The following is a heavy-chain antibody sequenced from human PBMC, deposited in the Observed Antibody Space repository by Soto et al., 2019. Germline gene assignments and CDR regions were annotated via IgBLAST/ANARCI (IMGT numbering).Heavy chain of an antibody. Sequence: ASVKVSCKASGGTFSSYAISWVRQAPGQGLEWMGGIIPIFGTANYAQKFQGRVTITADESTSTAYMELSSLRSEDTAVYYCARFDTPDGGNSEVPYWGQGTLVTVSS. V-gene: IGHV1-69*13. D-gene: IGHD2-21*02. CDR3: ARFDTPDGGNSEVPY. CDR1: GGTFSSYA. CDR2: IIPIFGTA. J-gene: IGHJ4*02.